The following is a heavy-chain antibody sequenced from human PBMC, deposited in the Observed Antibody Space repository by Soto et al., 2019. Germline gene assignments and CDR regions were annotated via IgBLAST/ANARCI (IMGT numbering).Heavy chain of an antibody. V-gene: IGHV4-61*01. J-gene: IGHJ4*02. CDR3: ARVVGQQQLVDY. D-gene: IGHD6-13*01. CDR1: GGSVSSGSYY. CDR2: IYYSGST. Sequence: SETLSLTCTVSGGSVSSGSYYWSWIRQPPGKGLEWIGYIYYSGSTNYNPSPKSRVTISVDTSKNQFSLKLSSVTAADTAVYYCARVVGQQQLVDYWGQGTLVTVSS.